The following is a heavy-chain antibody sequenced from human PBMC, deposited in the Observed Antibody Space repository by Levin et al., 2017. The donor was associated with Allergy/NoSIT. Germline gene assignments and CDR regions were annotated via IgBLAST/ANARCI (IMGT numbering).Heavy chain of an antibody. J-gene: IGHJ4*02. CDR2: IHSGGNT. Sequence: GGSLRLSCAASGFTVSTSYMSWVRQAPGKGLEWVSLIHSGGNTYYADSLKGRFTISTDSSQNSLHLQMNDLRPGDTAMYYCARGSQCLVRDFDYWGQGTLVTVSS. D-gene: IGHD6-19*01. CDR3: ARGSQCLVRDFDY. CDR1: GFTVSTSY. V-gene: IGHV3-66*01.